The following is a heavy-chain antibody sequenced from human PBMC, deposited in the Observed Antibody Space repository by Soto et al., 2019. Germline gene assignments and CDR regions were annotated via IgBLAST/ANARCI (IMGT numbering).Heavy chain of an antibody. CDR3: AREEGGTWYFDY. J-gene: IGHJ4*02. Sequence: QVQLQESGPGLVKPSQTLSLTCTVSGGSISSGGYYWSWIRQHPGKGLEWIGYIYYSGSTYYNPSLKSRXXIXVXXSKNQFSLKLSSVTAADTAVYYCAREEGGTWYFDYWGQGTLVTVSS. D-gene: IGHD6-25*01. V-gene: IGHV4-31*03. CDR1: GGSISSGGYY. CDR2: IYYSGST.